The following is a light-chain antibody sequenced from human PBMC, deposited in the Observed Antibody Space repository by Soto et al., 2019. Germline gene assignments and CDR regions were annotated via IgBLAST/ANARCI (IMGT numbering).Light chain of an antibody. V-gene: IGKV1-39*01. CDR1: QSIDKY. Sequence: DIQMTQSPSSLSASVGDRVTITCRASQSIDKYLHWYQQKPGKAPKLLIYTASSLESGVPSRFSGSGSGTDFTLTISSLQPEDFASYFCHQSYRAPHTFGQGTKVDIX. CDR2: TAS. J-gene: IGKJ2*01. CDR3: HQSYRAPHT.